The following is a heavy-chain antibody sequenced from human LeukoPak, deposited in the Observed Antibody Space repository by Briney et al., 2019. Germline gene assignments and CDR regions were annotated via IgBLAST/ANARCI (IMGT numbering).Heavy chain of an antibody. V-gene: IGHV4-39*07. J-gene: IGHJ4*02. CDR1: GASISSGGYY. D-gene: IGHD3-10*01. CDR3: ARSLGSLSKPIIY. Sequence: SETLSLTCTVSGASISSGGYYWSWIRQPPGKGLEWIGEINHSGSTNYNPSLKSRVTISVDTSKNQFSLKLSSVTAADTAVYYCARSLGSLSKPIIYWGQGTLVTVSS. CDR2: INHSGST.